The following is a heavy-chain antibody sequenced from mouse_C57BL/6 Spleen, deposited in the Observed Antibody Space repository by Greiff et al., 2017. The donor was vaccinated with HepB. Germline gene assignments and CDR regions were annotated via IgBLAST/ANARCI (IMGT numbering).Heavy chain of an antibody. CDR2: INPSTGGT. D-gene: IGHD3-2*02. CDR3: ARSRSGYDYYAMDY. J-gene: IGHJ4*01. V-gene: IGHV1-42*01. Sequence: DVQLQESGPELVKPGASVKISCKASGYSFTGYYMNWVKQSPEKSLEWIGEINPSTGGTTYNQKFKAKATLTVDKSSSTAYMQLKSLTSEDSAVYYCARSRSGYDYYAMDYWGQGTSVTVSS. CDR1: GYSFTGYY.